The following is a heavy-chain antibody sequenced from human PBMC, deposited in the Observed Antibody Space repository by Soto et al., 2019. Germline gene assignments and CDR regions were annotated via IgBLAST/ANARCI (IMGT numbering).Heavy chain of an antibody. Sequence: GSLRLSCAASGFTVSSNYMNWVRQAPGKGLEWVSVIYSGGSTYYADSVKGRFTISRDNSKNTLYLRMNSLRAEDTAVYYCASASDYGDYVSAFDIWGQGTMVTVSS. J-gene: IGHJ3*02. CDR1: GFTVSSNY. CDR3: ASASDYGDYVSAFDI. V-gene: IGHV3-66*01. D-gene: IGHD4-17*01. CDR2: IYSGGST.